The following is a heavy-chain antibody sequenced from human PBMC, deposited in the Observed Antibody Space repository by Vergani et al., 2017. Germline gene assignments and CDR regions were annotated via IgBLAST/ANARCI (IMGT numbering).Heavy chain of an antibody. CDR2: ISWNSGSI. J-gene: IGHJ4*02. V-gene: IGHV3-9*01. D-gene: IGHD3-22*01. Sequence: EVQLVESGGGLVQPGRSLRLSCAASGFTFDDYAMHWVRQAPGKGLEWVSGISWNSGSIGYADSVKGRFTISRDTAKNSLYLQMNSLRAEDTALYYCAREPSYYDSSGYWAGYFDYWGQGTLVTVSS. CDR1: GFTFDDYA. CDR3: AREPSYYDSSGYWAGYFDY.